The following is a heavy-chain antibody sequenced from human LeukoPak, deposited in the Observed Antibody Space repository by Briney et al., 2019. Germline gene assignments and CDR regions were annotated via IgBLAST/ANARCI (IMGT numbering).Heavy chain of an antibody. CDR2: IYSGYGT. Sequence: PGGSLRLSCAASGFTVSSNHMSWVRQAPGKGLEWVSIIYSGYGTYYADSVKGRFTISRENSKNTLYLQMNSLRAEDTAVYYCATAEGENWGQGTLVTVSS. V-gene: IGHV3-53*01. D-gene: IGHD3-16*01. J-gene: IGHJ4*02. CDR1: GFTVSSNH. CDR3: ATAEGEN.